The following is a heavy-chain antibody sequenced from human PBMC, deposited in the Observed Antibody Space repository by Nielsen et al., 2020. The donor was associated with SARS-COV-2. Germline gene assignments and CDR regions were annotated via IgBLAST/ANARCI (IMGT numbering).Heavy chain of an antibody. V-gene: IGHV4-4*02. Sequence: SETLSLTCGVFGDSISSHTWWSWVRQPPGKGLEWIGQIYHGGSINYNPALRSRVAITMDKFNNQFSLKLTSVTAADTAVYYCARMIGYSTSTDYWGQGTLVTVSS. J-gene: IGHJ4*02. CDR3: ARMIGYSTSTDY. CDR2: IYHGGSI. CDR1: GDSISSHTW. D-gene: IGHD6-6*01.